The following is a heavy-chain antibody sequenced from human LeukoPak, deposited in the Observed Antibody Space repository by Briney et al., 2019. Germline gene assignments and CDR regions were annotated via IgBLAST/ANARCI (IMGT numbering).Heavy chain of an antibody. CDR2: IYYSGST. J-gene: IGHJ5*02. CDR3: ARVDQSGYDTRGWFDP. CDR1: GGSISSYY. Sequence: SETLSLTCTVSGGSISSYYWSWIRWPPGKGLEWIGYIYYSGSTNYNPSLKSRVTISVDTSKNQFSLKLSSVTAADTAVYYCARVDQSGYDTRGWFDPWGQGTLVTVSS. D-gene: IGHD5-12*01. V-gene: IGHV4-59*01.